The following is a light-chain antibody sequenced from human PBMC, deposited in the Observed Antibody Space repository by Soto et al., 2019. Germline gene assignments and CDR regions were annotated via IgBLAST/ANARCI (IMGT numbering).Light chain of an antibody. V-gene: IGLV2-14*01. CDR2: DVS. J-gene: IGLJ1*01. CDR3: SSYTSATTYV. Sequence: QSALTQPASVSGSPGQSITISCTGTSSDVGAYNYDSWYQQYTGEAPKVIIYDVSHRPAGVSNRFSGSKSGNTASLTISGLQTQDEADYYCSSYTSATTYVFGTGTKVPVL. CDR1: SSDVGAYNY.